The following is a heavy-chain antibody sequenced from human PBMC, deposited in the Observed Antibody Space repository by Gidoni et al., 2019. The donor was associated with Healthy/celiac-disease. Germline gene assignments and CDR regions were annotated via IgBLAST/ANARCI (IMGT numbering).Heavy chain of an antibody. J-gene: IGHJ4*02. CDR3: AREGKVYSSSWYSDY. V-gene: IGHV4-61*02. CDR2: IYTSGST. Sequence: QVQLQESGPGLVKPSQTLSLTCTVSGGSISSGSYYWSWIRQPAGKGLEWIGRIYTSGSTNYNPSLKSRVTISVDTSKNQFSLKLSSVTAADTAVYYCAREGKVYSSSWYSDYWGQGTLVTVSS. CDR1: GGSISSGSYY. D-gene: IGHD6-13*01.